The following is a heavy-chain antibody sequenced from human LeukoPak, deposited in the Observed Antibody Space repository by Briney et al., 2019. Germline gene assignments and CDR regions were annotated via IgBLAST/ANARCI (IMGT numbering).Heavy chain of an antibody. D-gene: IGHD2/OR15-2a*01. J-gene: IGHJ4*02. Sequence: GESLRLSCAASRFTFSNYGMHWVRQAPGKGLEWLAFIRYDGSNTYYADSVKGRFTVSRDDSKNTLYLQMNSLRGDDTAVYYCAKDGTSYYYIYYWGQGTLVTVSS. CDR1: RFTFSNYG. CDR2: IRYDGSNT. CDR3: AKDGTSYYYIYY. V-gene: IGHV3-30*02.